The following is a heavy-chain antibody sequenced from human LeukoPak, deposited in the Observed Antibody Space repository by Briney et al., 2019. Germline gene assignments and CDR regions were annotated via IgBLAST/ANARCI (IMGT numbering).Heavy chain of an antibody. Sequence: PSQTLSLTCTVSGDSISSGDYYWSWIRQPPGKGLEWIGYIYYSGTTYYNPSLKSRLIISVVTSKNQFSLKLSSVTAADTAVYYCARGYGDYSLYYFDYWGQGTLVTVSS. CDR1: GDSISSGDYY. D-gene: IGHD4-17*01. CDR2: IYYSGTT. V-gene: IGHV4-30-4*01. J-gene: IGHJ4*02. CDR3: ARGYGDYSLYYFDY.